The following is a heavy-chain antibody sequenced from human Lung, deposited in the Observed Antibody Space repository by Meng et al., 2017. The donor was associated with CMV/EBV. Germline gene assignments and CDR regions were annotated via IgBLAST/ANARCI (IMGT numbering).Heavy chain of an antibody. V-gene: IGHV3-21*01. J-gene: IGHJ6*02. Sequence: GESLKISCAASGFTFSSYSMNWVRQAPGKGLEWVSSISSSSYIYYADSVKGRFTISRDNAKNSLYLQMNSLRAEDTAVYYCARDYLIVGILEWLPFQRPSSNYYYYYGMDVWGQGTXVTVSS. CDR2: ISSSSYI. D-gene: IGHD3-3*01. CDR1: GFTFSSYS. CDR3: ARDYLIVGILEWLPFQRPSSNYYYYYGMDV.